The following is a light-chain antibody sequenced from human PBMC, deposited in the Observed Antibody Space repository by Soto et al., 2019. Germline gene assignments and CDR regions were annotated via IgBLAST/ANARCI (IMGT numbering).Light chain of an antibody. Sequence: SYELTQPPSVSVSPGQTASITCSGDKLGDKYACWYQQKPGQSPVLVIYQDSKRPSGIPERFSGPNSGNTATLTISGTQAMDEADYYCQAWDSSTPRVFGTGTKLTVL. CDR2: QDS. CDR3: QAWDSSTPRV. V-gene: IGLV3-1*01. CDR1: KLGDKY. J-gene: IGLJ1*01.